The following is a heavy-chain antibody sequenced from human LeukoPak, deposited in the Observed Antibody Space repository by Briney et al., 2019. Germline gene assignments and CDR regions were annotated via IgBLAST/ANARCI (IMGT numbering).Heavy chain of an antibody. V-gene: IGHV3-33*01. J-gene: IGHJ6*02. CDR3: AGEVAAAGSERPHGLDV. Sequence: GGSLRLSCAASGFTFSSYGMHWVRQAPGKGLEWVAVIWYDGSNKYYADSVKGRFTISRDNSKNTVYLEMNRLRVEDTAVYYCAGEVAAAGSERPHGLDVWGQGTTVTVSS. CDR1: GFTFSSYG. CDR2: IWYDGSNK. D-gene: IGHD6-13*01.